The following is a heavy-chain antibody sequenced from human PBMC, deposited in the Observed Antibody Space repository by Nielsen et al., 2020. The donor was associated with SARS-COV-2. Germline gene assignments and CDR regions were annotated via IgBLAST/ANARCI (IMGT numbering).Heavy chain of an antibody. V-gene: IGHV3-23*01. J-gene: IGHJ6*02. CDR3: TRRVAGGTMDV. Sequence: GESLKISCPASGFIFSNFAMNWVRQAPGKGLEWVSTIGVSGGGTYYADSLKGRFTISRDNSKNTLYLQMNSLGADDTAIYYCTRRVAGGTMDVWGQGTTVTVSS. CDR1: GFIFSNFA. CDR2: IGVSGGGT. D-gene: IGHD6-19*01.